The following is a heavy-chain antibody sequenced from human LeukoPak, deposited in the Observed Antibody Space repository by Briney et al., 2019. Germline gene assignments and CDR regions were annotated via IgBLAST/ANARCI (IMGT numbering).Heavy chain of an antibody. J-gene: IGHJ4*02. V-gene: IGHV3-7*03. Sequence: GGSLRLSCAASGFTFSSYWMSWVRQAPGKGLEWVANIKQDGSEKYYVDSVKGRFTISGDNAKNSLYQQMNSLRAEDTAVYYCARDHPFGYFDYWGQGTLVTVSS. D-gene: IGHD3-16*01. CDR3: ARDHPFGYFDY. CDR1: GFTFSSYW. CDR2: IKQDGSEK.